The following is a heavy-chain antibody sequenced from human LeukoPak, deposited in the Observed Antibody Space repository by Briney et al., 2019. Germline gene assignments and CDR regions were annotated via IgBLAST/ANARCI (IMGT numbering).Heavy chain of an antibody. Sequence: GGSLRLSCAASGFTFSGYDMHWGRQAPGKGLEWVAVISYDGSNKYYADSVKGRFTITRDNSKNTLYLQMNSLRAEDTALYYCARDRDYYGSTSYTPDYWGQGTLVTVSS. D-gene: IGHD3-10*01. CDR1: GFTFSGYD. V-gene: IGHV3-30-3*01. CDR2: ISYDGSNK. CDR3: ARDRDYYGSTSYTPDY. J-gene: IGHJ4*02.